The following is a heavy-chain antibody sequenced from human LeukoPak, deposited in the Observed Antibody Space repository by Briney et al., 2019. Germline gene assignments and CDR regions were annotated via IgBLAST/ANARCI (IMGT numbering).Heavy chain of an antibody. CDR2: ISWNSGSI. Sequence: PEGSLRLSCAASGFTFDDYAMHWVRQAPGKGLEWVSGISWNSGSIGYADSVKGRFTISRDNAKNSLYLQMNSLRAEDTALYYCAKDITGGYYAYGAFDIWGQGTMVTVSS. J-gene: IGHJ3*02. CDR1: GFTFDDYA. CDR3: AKDITGGYYAYGAFDI. V-gene: IGHV3-9*01. D-gene: IGHD2-2*01.